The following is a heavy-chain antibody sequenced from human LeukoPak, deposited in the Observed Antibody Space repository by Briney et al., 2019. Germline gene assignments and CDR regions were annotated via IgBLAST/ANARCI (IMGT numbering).Heavy chain of an antibody. CDR1: GYTSTSFW. V-gene: IGHV5-51*01. Sequence: GESLKISCKGSGYTSTSFWIGWVRQMPGKGLEWMGIIYPGDSDTKYNPSFEGQVTISADRSNSTAYLQWTSLEASDTAMYYYARAPLWSGFYFSTFDIWGHGTMVTVSS. CDR2: IYPGDSDT. CDR3: ARAPLWSGFYFSTFDI. J-gene: IGHJ3*02. D-gene: IGHD3-3*01.